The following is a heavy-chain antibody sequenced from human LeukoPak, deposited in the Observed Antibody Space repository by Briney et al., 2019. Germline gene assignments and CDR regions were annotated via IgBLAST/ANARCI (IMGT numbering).Heavy chain of an antibody. Sequence: GGSLRLSCAASGFTFISYSMNWVRQAPGKGLEWVSSISSSSSYIYYADSVKGRFTISRDNAKNSLYLQMNSLRAEDTAVYYCARPIAAAGIGCSYWGQGTLVTVSS. CDR1: GFTFISYS. D-gene: IGHD6-13*01. V-gene: IGHV3-21*01. CDR2: ISSSSSYI. CDR3: ARPIAAAGIGCSY. J-gene: IGHJ4*02.